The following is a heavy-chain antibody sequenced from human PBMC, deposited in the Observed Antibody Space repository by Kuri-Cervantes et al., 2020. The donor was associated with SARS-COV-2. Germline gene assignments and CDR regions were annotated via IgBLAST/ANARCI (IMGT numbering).Heavy chain of an antibody. CDR2: INPNSGGT. V-gene: IGHV1-2*04. Sequence: ASVKVSCKASGYTFTGYYMHWVRQAPGQGLEWMGWINPNSGGTNYAQKFQGWVTMTRDTSISTAYMELGSLRSEDTAVYYCARKRSGSYLRLAAFDIWGQGTMVTVSS. CDR3: ARKRSGSYLRLAAFDI. J-gene: IGHJ3*02. CDR1: GYTFTGYY. D-gene: IGHD1-26*01.